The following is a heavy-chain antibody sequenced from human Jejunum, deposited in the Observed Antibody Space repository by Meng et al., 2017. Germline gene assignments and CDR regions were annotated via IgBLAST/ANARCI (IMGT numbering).Heavy chain of an antibody. J-gene: IGHJ4*02. Sequence: GESLKISCKGAGYRFSDYWIGWVRQMPGKGLEWMGIIFPGDSDTRYSPSFQGHVTISADRSVVYLQWSSLKSSDSAIYFCARRGWYEIDSWGQGTQVPVSS. D-gene: IGHD6-19*01. CDR1: GYRFSDYW. V-gene: IGHV5-51*01. CDR3: ARRGWYEIDS. CDR2: IFPGDSDT.